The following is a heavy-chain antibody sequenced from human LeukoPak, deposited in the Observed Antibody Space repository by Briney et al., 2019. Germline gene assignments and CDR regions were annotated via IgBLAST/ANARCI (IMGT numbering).Heavy chain of an antibody. Sequence: VKVSCKASGYTFTSYYMHWVRQAPGQGLEWMGIINPSGGSTSYAQKFQGRVTMTRDTSTSTIYMELSSLRSEDTAVYYCARTERWLQLRYYFDYWGQGTLVTVSS. V-gene: IGHV1-46*03. CDR3: ARTERWLQLRYYFDY. D-gene: IGHD5-24*01. J-gene: IGHJ4*02. CDR1: GYTFTSYY. CDR2: INPSGGST.